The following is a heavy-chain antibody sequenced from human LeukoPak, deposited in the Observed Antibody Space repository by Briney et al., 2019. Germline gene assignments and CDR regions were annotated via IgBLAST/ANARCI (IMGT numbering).Heavy chain of an antibody. J-gene: IGHJ6*03. CDR2: FDPEDGET. V-gene: IGHV1-24*01. D-gene: IGHD4-23*01. CDR1: GYTLTELS. CDR3: ARGNSHPANYYMDV. Sequence: ASVKVSCKVSGYTLTELSMHWVRQAPGKGLEWMGGFDPEDGETIYAQKFQGRVTITADESTSTAYMELSSLRSEDTAVYYCARGNSHPANYYMDVWGKGTTVTISS.